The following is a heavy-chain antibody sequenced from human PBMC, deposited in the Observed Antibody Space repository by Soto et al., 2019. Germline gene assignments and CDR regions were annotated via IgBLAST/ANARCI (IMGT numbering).Heavy chain of an antibody. CDR3: ARDLRKGYCSGGSCRNFEIASFTGYYGMDV. J-gene: IGHJ6*02. CDR2: IIPIFGTA. V-gene: IGHV1-69*01. CDR1: GGTFSSYA. Sequence: QVQLVQSGAEVKKPGSSVKVSCKASGGTFSSYAISWVRQAPGQGLEWMGGIIPIFGTANYAQKFQGRVTITADESTSTAYMELSSLRSEDTAVYYCARDLRKGYCSGGSCRNFEIASFTGYYGMDVWGQGTTVTVSS. D-gene: IGHD2-15*01.